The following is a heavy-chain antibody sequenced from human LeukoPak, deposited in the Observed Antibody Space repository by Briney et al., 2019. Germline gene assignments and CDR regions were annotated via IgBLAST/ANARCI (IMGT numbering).Heavy chain of an antibody. D-gene: IGHD3-10*01. V-gene: IGHV3-23*01. CDR1: GFTFRSYA. CDR2: ISGSGSAT. J-gene: IGHJ4*02. Sequence: GGSLRLSCAASGFTFRSYAMNWVRQAPGKGLEWVSAISGSGSATYYADSVKGRFTISRDNSKNTLYLQMNSLRAEDTAVYYCARDYYGSGSYYSDYWGQGTLVTVSS. CDR3: ARDYYGSGSYYSDY.